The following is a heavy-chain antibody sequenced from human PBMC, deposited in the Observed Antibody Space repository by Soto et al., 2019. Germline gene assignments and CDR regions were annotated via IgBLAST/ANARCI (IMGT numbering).Heavy chain of an antibody. CDR2: ISAYNGKT. V-gene: IGHV1-18*01. Sequence: QVPLVQSGAEVKKPGASVKVSCKASGYTFTSYGISWVRQAPGQGLEWMGWISAYNGKTNYAQKLQGRVTMTTDTSTSTAYMELRSLRSDDTAVYYCARDEGGRRYCGGDCLSFDIWGQGTMVTVSS. D-gene: IGHD2-21*02. J-gene: IGHJ3*02. CDR1: GYTFTSYG. CDR3: ARDEGGRRYCGGDCLSFDI.